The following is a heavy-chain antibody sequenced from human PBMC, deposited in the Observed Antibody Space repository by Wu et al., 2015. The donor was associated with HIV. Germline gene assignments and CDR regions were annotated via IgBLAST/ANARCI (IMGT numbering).Heavy chain of an antibody. V-gene: IGHV1-18*01. J-gene: IGHJ6*02. CDR1: GYNFIDYD. D-gene: IGHD3-3*01. Sequence: QIQLVQSGAEVKKPGASVKVSCKTSGYNFIDYDITWVRQAPGQGPEWLGWIRTDIGDTNFAQKLQGRFSMTTDTSTSTAYMELKNLRSDDTAVYYCARSSITIFGYYGMDVWGQGTTVTVSS. CDR2: IRTDIGDT. CDR3: ARSSITIFGYYGMDV.